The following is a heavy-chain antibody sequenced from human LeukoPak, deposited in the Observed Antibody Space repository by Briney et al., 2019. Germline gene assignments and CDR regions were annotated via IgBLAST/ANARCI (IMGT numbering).Heavy chain of an antibody. D-gene: IGHD1-26*01. J-gene: IGHJ4*02. CDR1: GGSISSYY. CDR2: IYYSGST. CDR3: ARRAGSYITRGYFDY. V-gene: IGHV4-59*08. Sequence: PSETLXLTCTVSGGSISSYYWSWIRQPPGKGLEWIGYIYYSGSTNYNPSLKSRVTISVDTSKNQFSLKLSSVTAADTAVYYCARRAGSYITRGYFDYWGQGTLVTVSS.